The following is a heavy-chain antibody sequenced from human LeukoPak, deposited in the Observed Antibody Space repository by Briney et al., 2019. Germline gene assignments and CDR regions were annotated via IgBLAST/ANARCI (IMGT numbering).Heavy chain of an antibody. CDR2: IKQDGSEK. CDR1: GFTFSSYW. CDR3: ARDMLRYFDWLLNYYYYGMDV. J-gene: IGHJ6*02. Sequence: GGSLRLSCAASGFTFSSYWMSWVRQAPGKGREWVANIKQDGSEKEYVDSVKGRFTIYRDNAKNSLYLQMNSLRAEDTAVYYCARDMLRYFDWLLNYYYYGMDVWGQGTTVTVSS. D-gene: IGHD3-9*01. V-gene: IGHV3-7*01.